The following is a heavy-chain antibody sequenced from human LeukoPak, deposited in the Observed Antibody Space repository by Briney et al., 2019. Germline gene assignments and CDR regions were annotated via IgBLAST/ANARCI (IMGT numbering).Heavy chain of an antibody. D-gene: IGHD6-13*01. V-gene: IGHV3-23*01. Sequence: GGSLRLSCAASGFTFSSYAMSWVRQAPGKGLEWVSAISGSGGSTYYADSVKGRFTISRDNSKNTLYLQMNSLRAEDTAVYYCARVTSSSRNAFDIWGQGTMVTVSS. CDR2: ISGSGGST. CDR3: ARVTSSSRNAFDI. CDR1: GFTFSSYA. J-gene: IGHJ3*02.